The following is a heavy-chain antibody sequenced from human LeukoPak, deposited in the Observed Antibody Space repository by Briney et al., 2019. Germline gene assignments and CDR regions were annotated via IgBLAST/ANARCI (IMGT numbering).Heavy chain of an antibody. D-gene: IGHD3-10*01. CDR1: GFTFSNYW. V-gene: IGHV3-74*01. Sequence: GGSLRLSCAASGFTFSNYWMHWVRQAPGKGLVWVSYIDSDGITRYADSVKGRFTISRDDAENTLSLQMHSLRAEDTAVYYCARGGHASVDYWGQGTLVTVSS. J-gene: IGHJ4*02. CDR3: ARGGHASVDY. CDR2: IDSDGIT.